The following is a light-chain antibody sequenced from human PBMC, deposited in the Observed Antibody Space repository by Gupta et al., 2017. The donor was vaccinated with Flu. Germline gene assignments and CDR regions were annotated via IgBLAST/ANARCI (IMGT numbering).Light chain of an antibody. CDR2: EDN. J-gene: IGLJ2*01. CDR1: SGSIASNY. V-gene: IGLV6-57*03. CDR3: QAYNSSNLV. Sequence: FMLTQPHSVSESPGKTVTISCTRSSGSIASNYVQWYQQRPGSAPNTVIYEDNQRPSGVPDRFSGSIDSSSTSATPTIAGLKAEDDDYYYCQAYNSSNLVFGGGTKLTVL.